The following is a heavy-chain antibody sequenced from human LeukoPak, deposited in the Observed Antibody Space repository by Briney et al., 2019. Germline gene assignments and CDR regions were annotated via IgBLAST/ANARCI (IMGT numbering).Heavy chain of an antibody. CDR3: ARAGVVAYCGGDCPRRFDP. CDR1: GGSISSYY. Sequence: PSETLSLTCTVSGGSISSYYWSWIRQPPGKGLEWTGYIYYSGSTNYNPSLKSRVTISVDTSKNQFSLKLSSVTAADTAVYYCARAGVVAYCGGDCPRRFDPWGQGTLVTVSS. D-gene: IGHD2-21*02. J-gene: IGHJ5*02. CDR2: IYYSGST. V-gene: IGHV4-59*01.